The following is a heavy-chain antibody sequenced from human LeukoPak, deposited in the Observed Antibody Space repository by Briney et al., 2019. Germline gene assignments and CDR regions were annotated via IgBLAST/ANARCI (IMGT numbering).Heavy chain of an antibody. J-gene: IGHJ5*01. CDR3: ARDRTGNNWFDP. CDR1: GVSISNDY. CDR2: IYYSGST. V-gene: IGHV4-59*01. Sequence: SETLSLTCSVSGVSISNDYWSWIRLPPGKGLEWSGYIYYSGSTNYNPSLKSRVTISVDTSKNQFSLRLSSVTAADTAVYYCARDRTGNNWFDPWGQGTLVTVSS. D-gene: IGHD1-1*01.